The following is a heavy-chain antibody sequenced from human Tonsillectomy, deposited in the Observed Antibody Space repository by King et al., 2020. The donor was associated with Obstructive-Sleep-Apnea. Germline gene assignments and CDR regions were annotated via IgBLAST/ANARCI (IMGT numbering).Heavy chain of an antibody. CDR1: GFTFSGSA. D-gene: IGHD4-23*01. J-gene: IGHJ4*02. CDR3: TMTTVVTPLDY. V-gene: IGHV3-73*01. CDR2: MRSRPNNYAT. Sequence: VQLVESGGGLVQPGGSLKLSCAASGFTFSGSAVHWVRQASGRGLEWVARMRSRPNNYATAYAVSVKGRFTISRDDSKNTAYLQMNSLKTEDTAVYYCTMTTVVTPLDYWGQGTLVTVSS.